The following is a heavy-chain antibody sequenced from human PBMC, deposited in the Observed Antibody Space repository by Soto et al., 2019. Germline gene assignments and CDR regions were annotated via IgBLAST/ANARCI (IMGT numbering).Heavy chain of an antibody. CDR2: IIPILGIA. Sequence: QVQLVQSGAEVKKPGSSVKVSCKASGGTFSSYTISWVRQAPGQGLEWMGRIIPILGIANYAQKFQGRVTLTADKYTSTAYMELSSLSSEDTAVDYCASGSGGSYPNWFAPWGQGTLITVSS. D-gene: IGHD1-26*01. CDR3: ASGSGGSYPNWFAP. V-gene: IGHV1-69*02. J-gene: IGHJ5*02. CDR1: GGTFSSYT.